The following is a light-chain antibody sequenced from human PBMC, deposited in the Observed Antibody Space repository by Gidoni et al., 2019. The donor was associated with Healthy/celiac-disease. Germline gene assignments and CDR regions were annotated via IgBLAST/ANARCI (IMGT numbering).Light chain of an antibody. CDR2: DAS. V-gene: IGKV1-5*01. J-gene: IGKJ1*01. Sequence: DIQMTQSPSTLSASVGDRVTITCRASQSISSWLAWYQQKPGKAPKLLIYDASSLESGVPSRFSGSGSGTDFTLTISSLQPDDFATYYCQQYNSYPTFXQXTKVEIK. CDR1: QSISSW. CDR3: QQYNSYPT.